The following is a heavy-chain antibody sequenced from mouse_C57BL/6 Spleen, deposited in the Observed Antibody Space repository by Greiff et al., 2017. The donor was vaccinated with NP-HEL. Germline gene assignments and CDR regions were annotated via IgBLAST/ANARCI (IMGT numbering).Heavy chain of an antibody. CDR1: GFTFSDYG. J-gene: IGHJ4*01. Sequence: EVQLMESGGGLVKPGGSLKLSCAASGFTFSDYGMHWVRQAPEKGLEWVAYISSGSSTIYYADTVKGRFTISRDNARNTLFLQMTSLRSEDTAMYYCARGVYYAMDYWGQGTSVTVSS. CDR2: ISSGSSTI. V-gene: IGHV5-17*01. CDR3: ARGVYYAMDY.